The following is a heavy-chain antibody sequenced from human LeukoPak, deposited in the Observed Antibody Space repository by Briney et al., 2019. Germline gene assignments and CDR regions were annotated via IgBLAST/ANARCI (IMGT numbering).Heavy chain of an antibody. Sequence: GSSVKVSCKTSGYTFTNYGITWVRQAPGQGLEWMGWINPNSGGTNYAQKFQGRVTMTRDTSISTAYMELSRLRSDDTAVYYCATFMTTVTTGLGYWGQGTLVTVSS. D-gene: IGHD4-11*01. CDR3: ATFMTTVTTGLGY. CDR2: INPNSGGT. J-gene: IGHJ4*02. CDR1: GYTFTNYG. V-gene: IGHV1-2*02.